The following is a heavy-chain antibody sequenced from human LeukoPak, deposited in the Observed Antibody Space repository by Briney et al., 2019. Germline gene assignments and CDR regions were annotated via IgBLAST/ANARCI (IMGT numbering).Heavy chain of an antibody. CDR3: AKDGGDGYNLGFDY. Sequence: GGSLRLSCAASGFTFDDYTMHWVRQAPGKGLEWVSLISWDGGSTYYADSVKGRFTISRDNSKNSLYLQMNSLRTEDTALYYCAKDGGDGYNLGFDYWGQGTLVTVSS. CDR2: ISWDGGST. CDR1: GFTFDDYT. V-gene: IGHV3-43*01. J-gene: IGHJ4*02. D-gene: IGHD5-24*01.